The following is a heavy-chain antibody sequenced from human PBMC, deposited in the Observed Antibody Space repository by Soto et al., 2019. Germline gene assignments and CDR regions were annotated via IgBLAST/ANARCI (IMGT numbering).Heavy chain of an antibody. D-gene: IGHD3-22*01. CDR3: ARDKAYYYDSEGYFDY. V-gene: IGHV4-4*02. J-gene: IGHJ4*02. CDR2: IYHSGST. CDR1: GGSISSSNW. Sequence: QVQLQESGPGLVKPSGTLSLTCAVSGGSISSSNWWRWVRQPPGKGLEWIGEIYHSGSTNYNPSLKRRVTISVDKSKNQFFRKLSSVAAADTAVYYCARDKAYYYDSEGYFDYWGQGTLVTVSS.